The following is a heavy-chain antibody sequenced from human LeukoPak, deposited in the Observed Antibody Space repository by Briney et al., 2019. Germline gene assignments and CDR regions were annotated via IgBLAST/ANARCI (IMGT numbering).Heavy chain of an antibody. Sequence: KTSETLSLTCTVSGSSISSSSYYWGWIRQPPGKGPEWIGSIYDSGSTYHNPSLKSRVTISVDTSKNQFSLKLSSVTAADTAVYYCARVDGSGTYLYYFDYWGQGTLVTVSS. J-gene: IGHJ4*02. CDR1: GSSISSSSYY. D-gene: IGHD3-10*01. V-gene: IGHV4-39*07. CDR3: ARVDGSGTYLYYFDY. CDR2: IYDSGST.